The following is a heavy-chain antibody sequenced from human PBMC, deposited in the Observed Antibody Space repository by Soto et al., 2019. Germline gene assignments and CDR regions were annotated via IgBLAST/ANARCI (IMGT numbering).Heavy chain of an antibody. J-gene: IGHJ6*02. CDR3: ARAVRSTIFGVDYGMDV. CDR1: GFTFSSYS. D-gene: IGHD3-3*01. V-gene: IGHV3-21*01. CDR2: ISSGSSYI. Sequence: EVQLVESGGGLVKPGGSLRLSCAASGFTFSSYSMNWVRQAPGKGLEWVSSISSGSSYIYYADSVKGRFTISRDNAKNSLYLQMNSLRAEDTAVYYCARAVRSTIFGVDYGMDVWGQGTTVTVSS.